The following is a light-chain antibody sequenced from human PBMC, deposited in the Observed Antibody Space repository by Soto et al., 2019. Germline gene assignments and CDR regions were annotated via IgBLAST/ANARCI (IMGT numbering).Light chain of an antibody. CDR3: QQANSVPYT. CDR1: QDISNW. V-gene: IGKV1-12*01. J-gene: IGKJ2*01. CDR2: VAS. Sequence: DIQMTQSPSSVSASVGDRVTITCRASQDISNWLAWYQQKPGKAPKLLIYVASNLQTGVPSRFSGSGSGTEFTFTISSLQPEDFATYYCQQANSVPYTFGQGTKLDIK.